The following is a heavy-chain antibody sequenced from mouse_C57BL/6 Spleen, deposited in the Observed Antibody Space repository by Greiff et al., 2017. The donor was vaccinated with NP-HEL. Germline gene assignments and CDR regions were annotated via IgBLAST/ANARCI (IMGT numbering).Heavy chain of an antibody. CDR3: ARVTTVVEGFAY. V-gene: IGHV5-4*03. CDR1: GFTFSSYA. J-gene: IGHJ3*01. CDR2: ISDGGSYT. D-gene: IGHD1-1*01. Sequence: EVKLMESGGGLVKPGGSLKLSCAASGFTFSSYAMSWVRQTPEKRLEWVATISDGGSYTYYPDNVKGRFTISRDNAKNNLYLQMSHLKSEDTAMYYCARVTTVVEGFAYWGQGTLVTVSA.